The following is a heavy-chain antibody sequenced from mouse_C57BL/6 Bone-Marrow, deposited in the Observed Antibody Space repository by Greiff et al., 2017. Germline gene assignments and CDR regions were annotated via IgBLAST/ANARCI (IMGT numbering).Heavy chain of an antibody. CDR1: GFTFSDYY. D-gene: IGHD2-3*01. CDR3: ARFGYFYYFDY. CDR2: ISNGGGST. V-gene: IGHV5-12*01. Sequence: VQLKESGGGLVQPGGSLKLSCAASGFTFSDYYMYWVRQTPEKRLEWVAYISNGGGSTYYPDTVKGRFTISRDNAKNTLYLQMSRLKSEDTAMYYCARFGYFYYFDYWGQGTTLTVSS. J-gene: IGHJ2*01.